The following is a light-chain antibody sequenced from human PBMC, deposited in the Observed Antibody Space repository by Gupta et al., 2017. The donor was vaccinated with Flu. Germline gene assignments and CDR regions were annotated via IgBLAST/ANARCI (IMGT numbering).Light chain of an antibody. Sequence: EIELTQSPATLSLSLGQRTTLTCRASQDIGRFLAWYQQSPGQAPMLLIYYASTMANGIPAMFSDSGPGSVFTLSIDSLEAEDFAVYYFQHRINWPPKVTFGHGSTVDIK. J-gene: IGKJ3*01. CDR3: QHRINWPPKVT. V-gene: IGKV3D-11*01. CDR2: YAS. CDR1: QDIGRF.